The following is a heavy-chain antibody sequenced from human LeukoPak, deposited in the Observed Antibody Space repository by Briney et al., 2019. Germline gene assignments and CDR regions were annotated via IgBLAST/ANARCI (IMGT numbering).Heavy chain of an antibody. CDR1: GFDFSDYY. J-gene: IGHJ3*02. CDR2: IYSGGST. V-gene: IGHV3-66*02. Sequence: PGGSLRLSCAASGFDFSDYYMSWIRQAPGKGLEWVSLIYSGGSTYYADSVKGRFAISRDNSKNTLYLEMNSLLSEDTAVYYCASVKWGCGSSGYYCENDAFDIWGQGTMVTVSS. D-gene: IGHD3-22*01. CDR3: ASVKWGCGSSGYYCENDAFDI.